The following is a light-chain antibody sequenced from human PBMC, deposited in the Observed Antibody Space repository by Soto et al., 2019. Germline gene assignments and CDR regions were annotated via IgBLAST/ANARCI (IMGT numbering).Light chain of an antibody. V-gene: IGKV1-39*01. Sequence: SQLTQPPSSLSASVGVRITITFRASQSIYHSLHWYQYKPGQSPTVLIYAASSLQSGVPARFGGSGSGTDFTLTISNLQPEDCAIYYCQQSFSIPLTFGGGTKVDIK. CDR2: AAS. CDR3: QQSFSIPLT. CDR1: QSIYHS. J-gene: IGKJ4*01.